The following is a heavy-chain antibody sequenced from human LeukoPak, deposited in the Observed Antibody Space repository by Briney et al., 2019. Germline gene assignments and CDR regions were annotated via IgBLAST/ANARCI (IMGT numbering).Heavy chain of an antibody. Sequence: GGSLRLSCAASGFTFSSYSMNWVRQAPGKGLEWVSSISSSSSYIYYADSVKGRFTISRDNAKISLYLQMNSLRAEDTAVYYCARDVPSGSYYYYYYGMDVWGQGTTVTVSS. CDR1: GFTFSSYS. D-gene: IGHD1-26*01. CDR2: ISSSSSYI. CDR3: ARDVPSGSYYYYYYGMDV. J-gene: IGHJ6*02. V-gene: IGHV3-21*01.